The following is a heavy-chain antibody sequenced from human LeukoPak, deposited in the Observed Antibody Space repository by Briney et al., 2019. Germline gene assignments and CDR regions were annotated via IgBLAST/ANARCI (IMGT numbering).Heavy chain of an antibody. CDR1: GGSFSGYY. J-gene: IGHJ4*02. CDR3: ARFLSGSSLFDY. D-gene: IGHD1-26*01. CDR2: INHSGST. Sequence: SETLSLTCAVYGGSFSGYYWSWIRQPPGKGLEWIGEINHSGSTNYNPSLRSRVTISVDTSKNQFSLKLSSVTAADTAVYYCARFLSGSSLFDYWGQGTPVTVSS. V-gene: IGHV4-34*01.